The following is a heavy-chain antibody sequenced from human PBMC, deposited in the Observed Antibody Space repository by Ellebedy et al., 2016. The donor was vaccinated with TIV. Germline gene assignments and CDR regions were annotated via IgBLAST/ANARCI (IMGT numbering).Heavy chain of an antibody. V-gene: IGHV4-59*01. CDR2: ITHSGST. CDR3: ARGMTAVNP. J-gene: IGHJ5*02. D-gene: IGHD4-17*01. Sequence: MPGGSLRLSCTVSGESINTYYWSWIRQLPGKGLEWIGYITHSGSTNYSPSLKSRVTMSLDTSKNQVSLELTSVTASDTALYYCARGMTAVNPWGQGTLVTVSS. CDR1: GESINTYY.